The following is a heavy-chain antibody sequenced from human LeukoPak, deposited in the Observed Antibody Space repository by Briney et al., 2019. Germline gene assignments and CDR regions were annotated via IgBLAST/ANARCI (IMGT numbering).Heavy chain of an antibody. CDR2: ISGSGGST. V-gene: IGHV3-23*01. J-gene: IGHJ4*02. CDR1: GFTFSSYA. D-gene: IGHD2-15*01. Sequence: GGSLRLSCAASGFTFSSYAMSWVRQAPGKGLEWVSAISGSGGSTYYADSVKGRFTISRDNSKNTLYLQMNSLRAEDTAVYYCAKGYCSGGSCYLDYWGQGTLVTVSS. CDR3: AKGYCSGGSCYLDY.